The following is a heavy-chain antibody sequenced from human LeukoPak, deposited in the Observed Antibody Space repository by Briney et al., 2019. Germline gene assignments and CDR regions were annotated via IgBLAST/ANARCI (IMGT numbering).Heavy chain of an antibody. V-gene: IGHV3-48*03. CDR3: VRVMSRDVWRWGDS. CDR2: ISSRGIVT. CDR1: GFSFSRYE. Sequence: GGSLRLSCEASGFSFSRYEMNWVRQAPGKGLEWVSYISSRGIVTYDADSVKGRFTISRDNAKNSLYLQMNSLRGEDTAIYYCVRVMSRDVWRWGDSWGQGTLVTVSA. D-gene: IGHD5-24*01. J-gene: IGHJ4*02.